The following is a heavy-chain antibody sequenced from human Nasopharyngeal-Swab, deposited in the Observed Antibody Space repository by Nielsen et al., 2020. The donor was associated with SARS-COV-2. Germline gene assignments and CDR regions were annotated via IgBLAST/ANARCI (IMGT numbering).Heavy chain of an antibody. CDR1: GYTFTSYG. D-gene: IGHD3-9*01. CDR2: ISAYNGNT. Sequence: ASVKVSCKASGYTFTSYGISWVRQAPGQGLEWMGWISAYNGNTNYAQKLQGRVTMTTDTSTSTAYMELRSLRSDDTAVYYCARGGELRYFDWLLYSDGRDDGMDVWGQGTTVTVSS. V-gene: IGHV1-18*01. CDR3: ARGGELRYFDWLLYSDGRDDGMDV. J-gene: IGHJ6*02.